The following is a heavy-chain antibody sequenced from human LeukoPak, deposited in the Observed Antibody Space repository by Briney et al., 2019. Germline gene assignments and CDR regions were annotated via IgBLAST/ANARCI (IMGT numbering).Heavy chain of an antibody. Sequence: ASVKASCKASGYTFTSYYIHWVRQAPGQGLEWMGIINPSGGSTSYAQKFQGRVTMTTDTSTSTVYMELSSLRSEDTAVYYCARADFGVHSWGQGTLVTVSS. CDR1: GYTFTSYY. CDR3: ARADFGVHS. J-gene: IGHJ5*02. D-gene: IGHD4-17*01. CDR2: INPSGGST. V-gene: IGHV1-46*01.